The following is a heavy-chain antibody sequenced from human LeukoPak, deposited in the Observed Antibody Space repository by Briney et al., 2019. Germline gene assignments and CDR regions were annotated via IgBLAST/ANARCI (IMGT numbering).Heavy chain of an antibody. CDR3: AKDRQQLAHAEYFQH. CDR1: GFTFSSYA. J-gene: IGHJ1*01. Sequence: HGGSLRLSCAASGFTFSSYAMSWVRQAPGKGLEWVSAIGGSGGSTYYADSVKGRFTISRDNSKNTLYLQMNSLRAEDTAVYYCAKDRQQLAHAEYFQHWGQGTLVTVSS. V-gene: IGHV3-23*01. D-gene: IGHD6-13*01. CDR2: IGGSGGST.